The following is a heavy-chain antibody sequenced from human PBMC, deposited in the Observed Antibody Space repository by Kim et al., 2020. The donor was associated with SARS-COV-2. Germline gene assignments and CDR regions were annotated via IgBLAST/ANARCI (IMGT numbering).Heavy chain of an antibody. V-gene: IGHV1-3*01. CDR3: ARDLLYSGYDY. Sequence: NIKYSQKFQGRATLTWNTSASTAYMGLRALTSEDTAVYYCARDLLYSGYDYWGQGTLVTVSS. J-gene: IGHJ4*02. D-gene: IGHD5-12*01. CDR2: NI.